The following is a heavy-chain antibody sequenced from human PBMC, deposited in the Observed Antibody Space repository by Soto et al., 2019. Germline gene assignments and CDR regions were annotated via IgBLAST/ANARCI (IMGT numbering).Heavy chain of an antibody. D-gene: IGHD4-17*01. CDR1: GFTFSSYW. CDR3: ATTFYDYGDYGGAYGMDV. J-gene: IGHJ6*02. CDR2: INSDGSST. V-gene: IGHV3-74*01. Sequence: EVQLVESGGGLVQPGGSLRLSCAASGFTFSSYWMHWVRQAPGKGLVWVSRINSDGSSTSYADSVKGRFTISRDNAKNTLYLQMNSLRAEDTAVYYCATTFYDYGDYGGAYGMDVWGQGTTVPVSS.